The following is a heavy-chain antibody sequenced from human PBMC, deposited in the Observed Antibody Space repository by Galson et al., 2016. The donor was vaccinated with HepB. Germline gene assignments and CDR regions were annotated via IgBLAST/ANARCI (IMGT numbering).Heavy chain of an antibody. V-gene: IGHV1-69*13. CDR1: GDTFSTLV. Sequence: SVKVSCKASGDTFSTLVLCWVRQAPGQGLEWMGAIIPRLGTPNYAEKFQARVTINADESTSTVYMELSSLRSEDTAVYYCARELRPLGFDPWGQGTLVTVSS. CDR3: ARELRPLGFDP. CDR2: IIPRLGTP. J-gene: IGHJ5*02.